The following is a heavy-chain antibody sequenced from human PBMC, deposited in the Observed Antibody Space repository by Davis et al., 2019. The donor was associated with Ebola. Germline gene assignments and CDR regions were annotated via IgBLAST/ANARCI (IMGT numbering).Heavy chain of an antibody. J-gene: IGHJ5*02. Sequence: PGGSLRLSCAASGFSFSSYAMNWVRQAPGKGLEWFSGISGTDDSTSYVDSVRGRFTISRDNSKNTLYLQMNSLRAEDTAVYYCARHSGAGAKWFDPWGQGTLVTFAS. CDR1: GFSFSSYA. CDR3: ARHSGAGAKWFDP. D-gene: IGHD2-21*01. V-gene: IGHV3-23*01. CDR2: ISGTDDST.